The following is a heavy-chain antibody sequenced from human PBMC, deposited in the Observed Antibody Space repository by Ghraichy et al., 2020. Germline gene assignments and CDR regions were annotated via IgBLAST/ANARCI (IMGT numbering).Heavy chain of an antibody. CDR3: ARVDLDYDILTGYLNWFDP. CDR2: INHSGST. J-gene: IGHJ5*02. CDR1: GGSFSGYY. V-gene: IGHV4-34*01. D-gene: IGHD3-9*01. Sequence: SQTLSLTCAVYGGSFSGYYWSWIRQPPGKGLEWIGEINHSGSTNYNPSLKSRVTISVDTSKNQFSLKLSSVTAADTAVYYCARVDLDYDILTGYLNWFDPWGQGTLVTVSS.